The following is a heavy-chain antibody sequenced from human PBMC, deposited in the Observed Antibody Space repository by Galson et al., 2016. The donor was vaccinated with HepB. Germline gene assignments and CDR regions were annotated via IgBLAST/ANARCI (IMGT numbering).Heavy chain of an antibody. Sequence: SVKVSCKASGYTFTSYDINWVRQATGQGLGWMGWMNPKSGNTGYAQKFQGRVNMTSNTSISTDYMELSSLRSEDTAVYYCAYGAVSGRGNYWGQGTLVTVSS. CDR1: GYTFTSYD. V-gene: IGHV1-8*01. J-gene: IGHJ4*02. D-gene: IGHD6-19*01. CDR3: AYGAVSGRGNY. CDR2: MNPKSGNT.